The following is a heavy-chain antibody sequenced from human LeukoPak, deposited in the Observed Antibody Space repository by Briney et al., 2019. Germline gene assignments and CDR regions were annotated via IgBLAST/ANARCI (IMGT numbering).Heavy chain of an antibody. J-gene: IGHJ5*02. CDR2: INWDGGST. V-gene: IGHV3-20*04. CDR3: ARTYYDSSGYYNH. CDR1: GFTFDDYG. Sequence: PAGSLRLSCAASGFTFDDYGMSWVRQAPGKGLEWVSGINWDGGSTGYADSVKGRFTISRDNAKNSLYLQMNSLRAEDTALYYCARTYYDSSGYYNHWGQGTLVTVSS. D-gene: IGHD3-22*01.